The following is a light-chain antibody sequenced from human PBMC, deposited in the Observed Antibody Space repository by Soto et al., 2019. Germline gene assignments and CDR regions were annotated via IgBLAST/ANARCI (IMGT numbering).Light chain of an antibody. V-gene: IGKV1-33*01. CDR1: QDITKY. CDR3: QHYDNLPPT. J-gene: IGKJ4*01. CDR2: DAS. Sequence: DIQMTQSPSSLSASVGDRVTITCQASQDITKYLNWYRQKPGKAPNLLIYDASKLKTGVPSRFSGTGSGTYFTLTISSLQPEDIALYFCQHYDNLPPTFGGGTRVEIK.